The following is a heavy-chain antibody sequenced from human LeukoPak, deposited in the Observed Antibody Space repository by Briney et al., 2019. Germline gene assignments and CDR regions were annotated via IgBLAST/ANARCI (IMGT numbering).Heavy chain of an antibody. J-gene: IGHJ4*02. Sequence: GESLKISCKGSGYRFTSDWVGWVRQMPGKGLEWMGIIYPGDSDTRYSPSFQGQVTISADKSVNTAYLQWSSLKASDTAMYYCARLSGRVVCSAGSCYIDSWGQGTLVTVSS. V-gene: IGHV5-51*01. D-gene: IGHD2-15*01. CDR1: GYRFTSDW. CDR2: IYPGDSDT. CDR3: ARLSGRVVCSAGSCYIDS.